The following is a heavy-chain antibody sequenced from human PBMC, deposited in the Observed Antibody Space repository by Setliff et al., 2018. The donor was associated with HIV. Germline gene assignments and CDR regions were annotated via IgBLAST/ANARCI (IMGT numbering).Heavy chain of an antibody. D-gene: IGHD5-18*01. Sequence: PSETLSLTCTVSGGSISSYYWSWIRQPPGKGLEWIGYIYISGSTNYNPSLKSRVTISADTSKNQFSLKLSSVTAADTAVYYCARRWGIRGYSSWGQGTLVTVSS. V-gene: IGHV4-4*09. J-gene: IGHJ5*02. CDR1: GGSISSYY. CDR3: ARRWGIRGYSS. CDR2: IYISGST.